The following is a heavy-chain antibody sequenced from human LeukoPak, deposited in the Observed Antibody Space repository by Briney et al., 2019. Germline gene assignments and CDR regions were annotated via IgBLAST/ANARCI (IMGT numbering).Heavy chain of an antibody. CDR3: TTDQLHYTIFGVGL. CDR2: IKSKTDGGTT. CDR1: GFTFSSYG. D-gene: IGHD3-3*01. Sequence: PGRSLRLSCAASGFTFSSYGMHWVRQAPGKGLEWVGRIKSKTDGGTTDYAAPVKGRFTISRDDSKNTLYLQMNSLKTEDTAVNYCTTDQLHYTIFGVGLWGQGTLVTVSS. V-gene: IGHV3-15*01. J-gene: IGHJ4*02.